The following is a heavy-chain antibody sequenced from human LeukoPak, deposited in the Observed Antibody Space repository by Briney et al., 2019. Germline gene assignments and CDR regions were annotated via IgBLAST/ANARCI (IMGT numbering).Heavy chain of an antibody. CDR1: GFTFSGYW. J-gene: IGHJ5*02. CDR3: AKGDWFDP. D-gene: IGHD3-16*01. V-gene: IGHV3-74*01. Sequence: PGGSLRLSCAASGFTFSGYWTHWVRQAPGKGLVWVSRIKSDGSSTSYADSVKGRFIISRDNAKNTLYLQMNSLRAEDTAVYYCAKGDWFDPWGQGTLVTVSS. CDR2: IKSDGSST.